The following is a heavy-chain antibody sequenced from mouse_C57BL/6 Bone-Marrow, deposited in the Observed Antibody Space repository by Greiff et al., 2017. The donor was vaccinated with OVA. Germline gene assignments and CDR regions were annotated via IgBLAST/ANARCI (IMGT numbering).Heavy chain of an antibody. J-gene: IGHJ2*01. CDR3: ARHGTPITTVVAGDY. V-gene: IGHV5-6*01. Sequence: EVKLQESGGDLVKPGGSLKLSCAASGFTFSSYGMSWVRQTPDKRLEWVATISSGGSYTYYPDSVKGRFTISRDNAKSNLYLQMSSLKSEDTAMYYCARHGTPITTVVAGDYWGQGTTLTVSS. CDR1: GFTFSSYG. D-gene: IGHD1-1*01. CDR2: ISSGGSYT.